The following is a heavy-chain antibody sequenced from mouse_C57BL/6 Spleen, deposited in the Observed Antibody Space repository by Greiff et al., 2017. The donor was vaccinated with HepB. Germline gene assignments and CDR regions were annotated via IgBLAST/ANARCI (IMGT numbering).Heavy chain of an antibody. CDR2: ISSGSSTI. CDR3: ARYPSHWYFDV. CDR1: GFTFSDYG. V-gene: IGHV5-17*01. J-gene: IGHJ1*03. D-gene: IGHD5-1-1*01. Sequence: EVQLVESGGGLVKPGGSLKLSCAASGFTFSDYGMHWVRQAPEKGLEWVAYISSGSSTIYYADTVKGRFTISRDNAKNTLFLQMTSLRSEDTAMYYCARYPSHWYFDVWGTGTTVTVSS.